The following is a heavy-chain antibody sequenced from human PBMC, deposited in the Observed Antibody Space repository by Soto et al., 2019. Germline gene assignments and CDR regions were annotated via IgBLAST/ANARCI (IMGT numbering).Heavy chain of an antibody. CDR1: RGTINNYA. CDR3: ASSYGTSWYGDY. D-gene: IGHD6-13*01. CDR2: IIPISGTI. V-gene: IGHV1-69*01. Sequence: QVQLVQSGAEVKKPGSSVKVSCKASRGTINNYALTWVRQAPGQGLEWMGGIIPISGTINYAQKFQGRLTITADESKNTAYMELTSLTSGDTAVYYCASSYGTSWYGDYWGQGTLVTVSS. J-gene: IGHJ4*02.